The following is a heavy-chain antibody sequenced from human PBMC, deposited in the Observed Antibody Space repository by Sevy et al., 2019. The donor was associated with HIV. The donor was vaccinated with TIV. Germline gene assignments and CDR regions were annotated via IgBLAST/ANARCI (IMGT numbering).Heavy chain of an antibody. CDR3: ARLSVYYYDSSGYYTTGHAFDI. CDR2: IYSGDST. J-gene: IGHJ3*02. Sequence: GGSLRLSCAASGFSVSNSYMSWVRQAPGKGLQWVSVIYSGDSTYYTDSVKGRFTISRNNSKNTLYLQMNSLRAEDTAVDYGARLSVYYYDSSGYYTTGHAFDIWGQGTMVTVSS. CDR1: GFSVSNSY. D-gene: IGHD3-22*01. V-gene: IGHV3-53*01.